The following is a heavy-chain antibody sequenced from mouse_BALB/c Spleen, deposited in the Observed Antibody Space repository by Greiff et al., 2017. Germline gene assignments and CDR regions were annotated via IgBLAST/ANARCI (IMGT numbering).Heavy chain of an antibody. J-gene: IGHJ4*01. Sequence: EVQLQQSGPELVKPGASVKISCKASGYSFTGYFMNWVKQSHGKSLEWIGRINPYNGDTFYNQKFKGKATLTVDKSSSTAHMELLSLTSEDSAVYYCGRGIGLYYGYDEGAMDYWGQGTSVTVSS. CDR2: INPYNGDT. CDR1: GYSFTGYF. D-gene: IGHD2-2*01. V-gene: IGHV1-37*01. CDR3: GRGIGLYYGYDEGAMDY.